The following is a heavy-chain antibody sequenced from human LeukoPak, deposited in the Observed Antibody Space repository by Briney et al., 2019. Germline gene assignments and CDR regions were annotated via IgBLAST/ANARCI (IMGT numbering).Heavy chain of an antibody. CDR3: ARGVTPRGSSSWYNYYYYYYMDV. Sequence: SETLSLTCTVSGGSISSYYWSWIRQPPGKGLEWIGYIYYSGSTNYNPSLKSRVTISVDTSKNQFSLKLSSVTAADTAVYYCARGVTPRGSSSWYNYYYYYYMDVWGKGTTVTVSS. CDR1: GGSISSYY. V-gene: IGHV4-59*01. CDR2: IYYSGST. J-gene: IGHJ6*03. D-gene: IGHD6-13*01.